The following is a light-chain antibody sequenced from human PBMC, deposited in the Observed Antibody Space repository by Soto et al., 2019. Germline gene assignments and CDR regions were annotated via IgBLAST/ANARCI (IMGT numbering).Light chain of an antibody. J-gene: IGKJ3*01. V-gene: IGKV1-5*01. Sequence: DIQMTQSPSTLSVSVGDRVTITCRASQSISSLLAWYQQKPGKAPKLLIYDASSLESGVLSRFSGSGSGTEFNLTISSQQPDDFATYYCQRYNSYPFTFGPGTKVDSK. CDR3: QRYNSYPFT. CDR2: DAS. CDR1: QSISSL.